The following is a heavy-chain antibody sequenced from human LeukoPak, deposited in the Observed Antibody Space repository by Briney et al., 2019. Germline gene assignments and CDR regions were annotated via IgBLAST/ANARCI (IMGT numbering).Heavy chain of an antibody. Sequence: PSETLSLTCTVPGGSLRSYYWSWIRQPPRKGLEWNGYIYYSGSTNYNTSLKGRVPISVDTSKNQFSLKLSSVTAADTAVYYCARVGSGSYYGYYYYYMDVWGKGTTVTVSS. D-gene: IGHD1-26*01. CDR3: ARVGSGSYYGYYYYYMDV. CDR2: IYYSGST. J-gene: IGHJ6*03. CDR1: GGSLRSYY. V-gene: IGHV4-59*01.